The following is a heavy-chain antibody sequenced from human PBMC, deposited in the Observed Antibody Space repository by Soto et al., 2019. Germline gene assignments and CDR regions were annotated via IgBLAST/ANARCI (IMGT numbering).Heavy chain of an antibody. V-gene: IGHV5-10-1*01. D-gene: IGHD3-3*01. CDR3: ARGYYDFWSGLTYYYGMDV. CDR2: IDPSDSYT. CDR1: GYSFTSCW. Sequence: ESLKISCKGSGYSFTSCWISWVRQMPGKGLEWMGRIDPSDSYTNYSPSFQGHVTISADKSISTAYLQWSSLKASDTAMYYCARGYYDFWSGLTYYYGMDVWGQGTTVNVSS. J-gene: IGHJ6*02.